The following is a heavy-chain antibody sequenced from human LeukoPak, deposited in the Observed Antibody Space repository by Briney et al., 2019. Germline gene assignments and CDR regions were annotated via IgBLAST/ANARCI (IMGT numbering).Heavy chain of an antibody. V-gene: IGHV3-48*01. CDR3: ARDSYSSGYYPLDY. J-gene: IGHJ4*02. Sequence: GGSLRLSCAASGFTFSTYSMNWVRQAAGKGLEWVSYISSSSSTIYYADSVKGRFTISRDNSKNTLYLQMNSLRAEDTAVYYCARDSYSSGYYPLDYWGQGTLVTVSS. CDR2: ISSSSSTI. D-gene: IGHD3-22*01. CDR1: GFTFSTYS.